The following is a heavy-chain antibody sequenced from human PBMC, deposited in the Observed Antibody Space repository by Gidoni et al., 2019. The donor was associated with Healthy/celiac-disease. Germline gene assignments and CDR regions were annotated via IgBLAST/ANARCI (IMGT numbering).Heavy chain of an antibody. V-gene: IGHV3-43*01. J-gene: IGHJ4*02. CDR1: VFTFEDYT. CDR3: AKGYCSGGSCYSVDD. Sequence: EVQLVESGGVVVQPGGSLRLSCAASVFTFEDYTMHWVRQAPGKGLEWVALISWDGGSKYYADSVKGRFTISRDNSKNSLYLQMNSLRTEDTALYYCAKGYCSGGSCYSVDDWGQGTLVTVSS. D-gene: IGHD2-15*01. CDR2: ISWDGGSK.